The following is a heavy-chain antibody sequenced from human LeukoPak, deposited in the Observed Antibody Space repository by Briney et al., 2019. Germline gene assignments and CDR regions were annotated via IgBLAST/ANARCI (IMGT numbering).Heavy chain of an antibody. Sequence: GGSLRLSCAASGFTFSNYWMCWVRQAPGKWLVWVSRINSDGSSRSYAVSVMGRFTISRETAKNSLYLKMNSLRAEDTALYYCARRMTPVTTRYFDLWGRGTLVTVSS. J-gene: IGHJ2*01. CDR3: ARRMTPVTTRYFDL. D-gene: IGHD4-17*01. CDR1: GFTFSNYW. CDR2: INSDGSSR. V-gene: IGHV3-74*01.